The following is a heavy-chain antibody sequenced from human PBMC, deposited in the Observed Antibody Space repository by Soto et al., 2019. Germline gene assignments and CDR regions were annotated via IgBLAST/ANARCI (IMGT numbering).Heavy chain of an antibody. CDR2: IDNSGST. V-gene: IGHV4-31*03. CDR1: GASVSTGVYY. CDR3: AGAVSDFDVRRYRTSYFDQ. J-gene: IGHJ4*02. D-gene: IGHD3-10*02. Sequence: QVQLDESGPGLVQPSQTLSLSCTVSGASVSTGVYYWNWIRQHPGKGLEWIGYIDNSGSTYYNPSLTGRVDISVDTTKSQFSLNLLSVTAADTAFYYCAGAVSDFDVRRYRTSYFDQWGQGILVTVSS.